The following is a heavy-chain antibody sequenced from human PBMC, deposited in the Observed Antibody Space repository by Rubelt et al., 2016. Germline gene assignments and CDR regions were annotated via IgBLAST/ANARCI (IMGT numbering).Heavy chain of an antibody. CDR1: GFTFSSYS. J-gene: IGHJ4*02. Sequence: VESGGGLVQPGGSLRLSCAASGFTFSSYSMTWVRQAPGNGLLCVSEIKTDGSHTGYADSVRGRFTISRDNTKNTLYLQMNSLRGEDTAVYYCATGGTASLDYWGRGTLVTVSS. CDR2: IKTDGSHT. V-gene: IGHV3-74*02. CDR3: ATGGTASLDY.